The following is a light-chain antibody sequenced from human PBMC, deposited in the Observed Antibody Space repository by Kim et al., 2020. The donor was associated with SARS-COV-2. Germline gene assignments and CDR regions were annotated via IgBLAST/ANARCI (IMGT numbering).Light chain of an antibody. J-gene: IGKJ4*01. V-gene: IGKV1D-13*01. CDR3: QQFKNYPHT. Sequence: IQLTQSPSSLSASVGDRVTITCRASQGICSSLAWFQQIPGKAPKLLIYDASTLRSGVPSRFSGSGSGTDFTLAISSLQTEDFATYYCQQFKNYPHTFGRGTKVKI. CDR2: DAS. CDR1: QGICSS.